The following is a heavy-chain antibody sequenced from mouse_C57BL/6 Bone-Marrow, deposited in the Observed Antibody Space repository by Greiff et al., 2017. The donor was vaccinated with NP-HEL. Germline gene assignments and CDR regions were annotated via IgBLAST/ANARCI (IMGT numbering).Heavy chain of an antibody. CDR2: IDPSDSYT. CDR1: GYTFTSYW. Sequence: QVQLQQPGAELVRPGTSVKLSCKASGYTFTSYWMHWVKQRPGQGLEWIGVIDPSDSYTNYNQKFKGKATLTVDTSSSTAYMQLSSLPSEDSAVYYCARRGYYPFAYWGQGTLVTVSA. D-gene: IGHD2-3*01. J-gene: IGHJ3*01. CDR3: ARRGYYPFAY. V-gene: IGHV1-59*01.